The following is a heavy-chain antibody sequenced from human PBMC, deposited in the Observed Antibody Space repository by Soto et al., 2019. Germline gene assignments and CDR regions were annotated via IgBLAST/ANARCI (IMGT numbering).Heavy chain of an antibody. CDR1: GYTFTSYD. CDR3: ARGRIAAHYYYYFGMDV. Sequence: QVQLMQSGAEVKKPGASVKVSCKASGYTFTSYDINWVRQATGQGLEWMGWMSPHSGNTAYAQKFQGRVTMTRNTSISTVYMELRNLSSEDRAVYYCARGRIAAHYYYYFGMDVWGQGNTVTVSS. J-gene: IGHJ6*02. CDR2: MSPHSGNT. D-gene: IGHD2-21*01. V-gene: IGHV1-8*01.